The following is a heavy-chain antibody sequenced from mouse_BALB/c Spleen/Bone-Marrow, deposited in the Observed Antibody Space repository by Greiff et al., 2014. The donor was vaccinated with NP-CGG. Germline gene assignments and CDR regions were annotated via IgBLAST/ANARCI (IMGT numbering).Heavy chain of an antibody. CDR1: GHTFTSYW. Sequence: QVQLQQSGAELVKPGASVKLSCKASGHTFTSYWMHWVKQRPGQGLEWIGEINPSNGRTNYNEKFKSKATLTVDKSSSTAYMQLSSLTSEDSAVYYCARGGGSYYAMDYWGQGTSVTVSS. CDR3: ARGGGSYYAMDY. V-gene: IGHV1S81*02. D-gene: IGHD1-1*02. CDR2: INPSNGRT. J-gene: IGHJ4*01.